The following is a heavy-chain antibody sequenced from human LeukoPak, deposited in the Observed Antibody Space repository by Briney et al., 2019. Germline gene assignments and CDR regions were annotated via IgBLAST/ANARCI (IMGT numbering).Heavy chain of an antibody. J-gene: IGHJ6*02. CDR3: AKDIDTGLASGMDV. Sequence: GGSLRLSCAASGFTFDDYAMHWVRRAPGKGLEWVSGISWDSSNRGYADSVKGRFTISRDNAKNSLYMQMNSLRAEDTALYYCAKDIDTGLASGMDVWGQGTTVTVSS. V-gene: IGHV3-9*01. D-gene: IGHD5-18*01. CDR2: ISWDSSNR. CDR1: GFTFDDYA.